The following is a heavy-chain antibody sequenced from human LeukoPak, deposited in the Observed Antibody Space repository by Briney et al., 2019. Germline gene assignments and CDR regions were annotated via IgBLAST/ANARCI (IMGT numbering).Heavy chain of an antibody. Sequence: GGSLRLSCAASGFTFSSYGMHWVRQAPGKGLEWVAVISYDGSNKYYADSAKGRFTISRDNSKNTLYLQMNSLRAEDTAVYYCAKLVDIVVVSDAFDIWGQGTMVTVSS. V-gene: IGHV3-30*18. D-gene: IGHD2-2*03. CDR3: AKLVDIVVVSDAFDI. CDR2: ISYDGSNK. CDR1: GFTFSSYG. J-gene: IGHJ3*02.